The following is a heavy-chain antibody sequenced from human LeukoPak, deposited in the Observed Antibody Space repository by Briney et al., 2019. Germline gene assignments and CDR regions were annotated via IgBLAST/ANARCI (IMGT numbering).Heavy chain of an antibody. D-gene: IGHD3-22*01. Sequence: GGSLRLSCAASGFIFNNYGLVWVRQAPGKGLEWVSAISNDGGGTTYADFVKGRFSVSRDNSKNTLFLQMNSLIAEDTALYYGAKGSSGYFFDLWGQGTLVTVSS. CDR2: ISNDGGGT. J-gene: IGHJ4*02. CDR3: AKGSSGYFFDL. V-gene: IGHV3-23*01. CDR1: GFIFNNYG.